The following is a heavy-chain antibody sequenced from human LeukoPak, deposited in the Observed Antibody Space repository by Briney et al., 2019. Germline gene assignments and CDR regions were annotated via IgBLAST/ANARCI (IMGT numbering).Heavy chain of an antibody. J-gene: IGHJ5*02. Sequence: PSQTLSLTCTVSGGSISSGDYYWSWIRQPPGKGLEWIGYIYYSGSTYYNPSLKSRVTISVDTSKNQFSLKLSSVTAADTAVDYCGRANYDFWSGYYFWSDPWGRGTLVTVSS. CDR2: IYYSGST. CDR3: GRANYDFWSGYYFWSDP. D-gene: IGHD3-3*01. V-gene: IGHV4-30-4*08. CDR1: GGSISSGDYY.